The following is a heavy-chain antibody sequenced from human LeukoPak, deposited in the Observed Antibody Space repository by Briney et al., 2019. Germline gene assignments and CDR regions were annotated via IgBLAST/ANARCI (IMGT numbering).Heavy chain of an antibody. CDR3: ARLTLYGSGSYYKD. V-gene: IGHV1-18*01. CDR1: GYTFTSYG. Sequence: GASAKVSCKASGYTFTSYGISWVRQAPGQGLEWMGWISGYNGDTNYAQKFQGRVTMTTDTSTSTVYMDLRSLRSDDTAVYYCARLTLYGSGSYYKDWGQGTLVTVSS. D-gene: IGHD3-10*01. CDR2: ISGYNGDT. J-gene: IGHJ4*02.